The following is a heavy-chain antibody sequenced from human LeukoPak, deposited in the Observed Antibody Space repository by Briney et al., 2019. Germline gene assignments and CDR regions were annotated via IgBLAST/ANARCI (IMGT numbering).Heavy chain of an antibody. CDR2: ISYDGSNK. D-gene: IGHD1-1*01. V-gene: IGHV3-30-3*01. J-gene: IGHJ4*02. CDR1: GFTFSSYA. CDR3: ARSPEKGTVDY. Sequence: LAGGSLRLSCAASGFTFSSYAMHWVRQAPGKGLEWVAVISYDGSNKYYADSVKGRFTISRDTAKNSLYLQMNGLRAEDTAVYYCARSPEKGTVDYWGQGTLVTVSA.